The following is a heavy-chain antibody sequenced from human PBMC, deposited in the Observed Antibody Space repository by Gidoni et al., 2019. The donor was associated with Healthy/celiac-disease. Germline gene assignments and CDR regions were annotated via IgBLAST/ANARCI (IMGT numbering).Heavy chain of an antibody. D-gene: IGHD2-2*01. Sequence: EVQLVESGGGLVKHGGSIRLPGAASGFTFSNAWMSWVRQAPGKGLEWVGRIKSKTDGGTTDYAAPVKGRFTISRDDSKNTLYLQMNSLKTEDTAVYYCTTGGGPAAYYYYYGMDVWGQGTTVTVSS. CDR3: TTGGGPAAYYYYYGMDV. J-gene: IGHJ6*02. V-gene: IGHV3-15*01. CDR1: GFTFSNAW. CDR2: IKSKTDGGTT.